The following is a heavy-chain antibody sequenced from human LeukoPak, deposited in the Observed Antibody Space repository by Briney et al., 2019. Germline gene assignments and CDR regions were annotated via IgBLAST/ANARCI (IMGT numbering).Heavy chain of an antibody. J-gene: IGHJ4*02. CDR3: ARLPYCSSTSCLFDY. D-gene: IGHD2-2*01. CDR1: GYSLTNYW. Sequence: GEALKISRNGSGYSLTNYWIGRGRQMPGKGLEWMVIIYAGASDTRYSPSFQGQVTISADKSISTAYLQWSSLKASDTAMYYCARLPYCSSTSCLFDYWGQGTLVTVSS. V-gene: IGHV5-51*01. CDR2: IYAGASDT.